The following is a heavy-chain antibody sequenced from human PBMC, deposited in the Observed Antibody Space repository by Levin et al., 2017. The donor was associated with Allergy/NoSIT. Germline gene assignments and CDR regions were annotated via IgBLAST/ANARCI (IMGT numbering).Heavy chain of an antibody. CDR2: IYPSGST. V-gene: IGHV4-30-2*01. D-gene: IGHD2-21*02. Sequence: SETLSLTCAVSGGSISSGGYSWSWIRQPPGKGLEWIGYIYPSGSTYYNPSLRSRVTISIDRSKNQFSLRLTSVTAADTAVYFCVRGPYCGRDCYSPFDYWGQGTLVTVSS. J-gene: IGHJ4*02. CDR1: GGSISSGGYS. CDR3: VRGPYCGRDCYSPFDY.